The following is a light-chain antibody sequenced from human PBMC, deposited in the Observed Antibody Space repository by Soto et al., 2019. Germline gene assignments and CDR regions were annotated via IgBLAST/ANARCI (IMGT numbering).Light chain of an antibody. V-gene: IGKV3-20*01. CDR3: KHFGSSRWT. CDR2: GAS. J-gene: IGKJ1*01. Sequence: EIVLTQSPGTLSLSPGDRATLSCRASEGVSSTYLAWYQQKPGQAPRLLIYGASSRVTGIPDRVSGSGSGTDYTITIRRLEPEDFAVYYCKHFGSSRWTFFQVTKVEIK. CDR1: EGVSSTY.